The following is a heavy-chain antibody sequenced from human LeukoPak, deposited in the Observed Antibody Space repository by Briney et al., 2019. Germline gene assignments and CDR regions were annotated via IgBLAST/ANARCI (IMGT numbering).Heavy chain of an antibody. CDR1: GFTFSSYS. Sequence: PGGSLRLSCAASGFTFSSYSMYWVRQAPGKGLEWVSSISSIKCYTYYADSVKGRFTISRDNAKNSLYLQMNSLRADDTAVYYCASPETGSGWYSNFDHWGQGTLVTVSS. D-gene: IGHD6-19*01. CDR3: ASPETGSGWYSNFDH. V-gene: IGHV3-21*01. J-gene: IGHJ4*02. CDR2: ISSIKCYT.